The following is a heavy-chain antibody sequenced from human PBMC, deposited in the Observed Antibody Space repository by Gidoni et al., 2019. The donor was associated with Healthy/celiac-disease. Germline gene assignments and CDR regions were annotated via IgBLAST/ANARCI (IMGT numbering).Heavy chain of an antibody. CDR1: GGSISSYY. D-gene: IGHD3-10*01. Sequence: QVQLQESGPGLVKPSETLSLTCTVSGGSISSYYWSWIRQPAGKGLEWIGRIYTSGSTNYNPSLKSRVTMSVDTSKNQFSLKLSSVTAADTAVYYCARALRGYYGSGIESHYYYYYYMDVWGKGTTVTVSS. V-gene: IGHV4-4*07. J-gene: IGHJ6*03. CDR2: IYTSGST. CDR3: ARALRGYYGSGIESHYYYYYYMDV.